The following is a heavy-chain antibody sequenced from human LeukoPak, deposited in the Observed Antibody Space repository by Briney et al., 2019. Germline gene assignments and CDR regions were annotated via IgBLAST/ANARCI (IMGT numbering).Heavy chain of an antibody. D-gene: IGHD2-2*01. J-gene: IGHJ5*02. CDR2: MNPNSGNT. CDR3: ARRDVVVPAAMVTFDP. CDR1: GYTFNSYD. Sequence: ASVKVSCKASGYTFNSYDINWVRQATGQGLEWMGWMNPNSGNTGYAQKFQGRVTMTRNTSIRPAYMELSSLRSEDTAVYYCARRDVVVPAAMVTFDPWGQGTLVTVSS. V-gene: IGHV1-8*01.